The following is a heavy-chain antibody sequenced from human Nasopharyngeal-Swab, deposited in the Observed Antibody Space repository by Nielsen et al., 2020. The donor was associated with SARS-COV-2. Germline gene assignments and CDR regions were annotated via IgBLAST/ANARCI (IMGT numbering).Heavy chain of an antibody. V-gene: IGHV1-69*13. CDR2: IIPIFGTA. CDR1: GGTFSSYA. J-gene: IGHJ4*02. Sequence: SVKVSCKASGGTFSSYAISWVRQAPGQGLEWMGGIIPIFGTANYAQKFQGRVTITADESTSTAYMELSSLRSEDTAVYYCAREDTAMVTRLDYWGQGTLVTVSS. CDR3: AREDTAMVTRLDY. D-gene: IGHD5-18*01.